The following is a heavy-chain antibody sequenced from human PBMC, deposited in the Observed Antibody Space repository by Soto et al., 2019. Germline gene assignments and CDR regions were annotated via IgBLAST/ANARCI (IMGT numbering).Heavy chain of an antibody. Sequence: QVQLQESGPGLVKPSQTLSLTCTVSGGSISSGGYYWSWIRQHPGKGLEWIGYIYYSGSTYYNPSLKSRVTISVDTSKNQFSLKLSSVTAADKAVYYCARKGGPYCSGGSCYSEAFDIWGQGTMVTVSS. V-gene: IGHV4-31*03. CDR3: ARKGGPYCSGGSCYSEAFDI. CDR1: GGSISSGGYY. CDR2: IYYSGST. J-gene: IGHJ3*02. D-gene: IGHD2-15*01.